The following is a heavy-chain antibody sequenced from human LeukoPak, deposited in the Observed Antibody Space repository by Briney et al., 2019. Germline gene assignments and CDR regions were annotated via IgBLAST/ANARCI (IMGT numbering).Heavy chain of an antibody. D-gene: IGHD3-9*01. Sequence: GASVKVSCKASGGTFSSYAISWVRQAPGQGLEWMGRIIPIFGTANYAQKFQGRVTITTDESTSTAYMELSSLRSEDTAVYYCASGVYDTNFDYWGQGTLVTVSS. V-gene: IGHV1-69*05. CDR3: ASGVYDTNFDY. J-gene: IGHJ4*02. CDR1: GGTFSSYA. CDR2: IIPIFGTA.